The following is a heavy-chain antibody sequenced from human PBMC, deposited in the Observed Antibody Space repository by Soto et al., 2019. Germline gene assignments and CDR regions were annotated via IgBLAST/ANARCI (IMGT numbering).Heavy chain of an antibody. D-gene: IGHD2-2*01. CDR1: GFTFSSYG. CDR3: AKDLMKSWIVVVPAAESD. J-gene: IGHJ4*02. CDR2: ISYDGSNK. Sequence: GGSLRLSCAASGFTFSSYGMHWVRQAPGKGLEWVAVISYDGSNKYYADSVKGRFTISRDNSKNTLYLQMNSLRAEDTAVYYCAKDLMKSWIVVVPAAESDWGQGTLVTVSS. V-gene: IGHV3-30*18.